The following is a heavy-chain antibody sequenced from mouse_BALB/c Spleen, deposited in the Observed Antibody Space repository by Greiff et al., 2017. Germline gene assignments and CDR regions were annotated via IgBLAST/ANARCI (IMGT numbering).Heavy chain of an antibody. V-gene: IGHV5-17*02. D-gene: IGHD2-14*01. J-gene: IGHJ4*01. CDR1: GFTFSSFG. Sequence: EVKLEESGGGLVQPGGSRKLSCAASGFTFSSFGMHWVRQAPEKGLEWVAYISSGSSTIYYADTVKGRFTISRDNPKNTLFLQMTSLRSEDTAMYYCARSRYGAMDYWGQGTSVTVSS. CDR3: ARSRYGAMDY. CDR2: ISSGSSTI.